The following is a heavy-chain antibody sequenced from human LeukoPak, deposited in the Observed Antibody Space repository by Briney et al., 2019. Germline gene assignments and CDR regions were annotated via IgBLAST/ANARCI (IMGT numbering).Heavy chain of an antibody. Sequence: PSETLSLTCTVSGGSISGYYWSWIRQSADKGLEWIVRMYISGSTNYNPSPKSRVTMSVDTSKNQFSLKLNSVTAADTAVYYCARELALVETPGPLDYYYYIDVWGEGTTVTVSS. CDR3: ARELALVETPGPLDYYYYIDV. CDR1: GGSISGYY. CDR2: MYISGST. D-gene: IGHD2-2*01. V-gene: IGHV4-4*07. J-gene: IGHJ6*03.